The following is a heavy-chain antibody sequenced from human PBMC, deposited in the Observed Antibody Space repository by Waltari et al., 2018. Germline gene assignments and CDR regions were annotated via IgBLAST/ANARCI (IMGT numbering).Heavy chain of an antibody. CDR1: GFSLSTSGVG. J-gene: IGHJ5*02. V-gene: IGHV2-5*01. D-gene: IGHD1-26*01. CDR2: IYWNDAK. Sequence: QITLKESGPTLVKPTQTLTLTCTFSGFSLSTSGVGVGWIRQPPGKALEWLALIYWNDAKRYSPSLKSRLTIPKDTSKNQVVLTMTNMDPVDTATYYCARPRELLFSHWFDPWGQGTLVTVSS. CDR3: ARPRELLFSHWFDP.